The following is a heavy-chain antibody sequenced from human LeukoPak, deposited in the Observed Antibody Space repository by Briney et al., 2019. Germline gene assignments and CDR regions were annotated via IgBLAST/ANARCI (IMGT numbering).Heavy chain of an antibody. V-gene: IGHV3-11*01. CDR3: ARSIGLTGGGVDV. Sequence: PGGSLRLSCAASGFTFSDYNMYWLRQAPGKGLEWVSYITNSGSTIRYADSVKGRFTISRDNAKNSLYLQMNSLRAEDTAVYYCARSIGLTGGGVDVWGQGTTVTVSS. CDR1: GFTFSDYN. J-gene: IGHJ6*02. D-gene: IGHD3-9*01. CDR2: ITNSGSTI.